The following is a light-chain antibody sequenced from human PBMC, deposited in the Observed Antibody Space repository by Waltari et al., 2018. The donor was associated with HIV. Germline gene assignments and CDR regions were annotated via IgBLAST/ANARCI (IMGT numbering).Light chain of an antibody. CDR1: ISNLGSSNH. V-gene: IGLV2-14*01. J-gene: IGLJ1*01. CDR3: SSYTVTSFYL. CDR2: DVD. Sequence: QSALTQPASVSASPGQSITISCAGTISNLGSSNHVSWYQHLPGEAPRLIIYDVDNRPSGVSDLFSGSKSANTAYLTISGLQAEDEADYFCSSYTVTSFYLFGTGTKVTVL.